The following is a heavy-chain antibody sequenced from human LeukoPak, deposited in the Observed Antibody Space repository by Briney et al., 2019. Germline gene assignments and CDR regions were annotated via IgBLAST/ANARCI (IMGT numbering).Heavy chain of an antibody. CDR2: IGASGADT. J-gene: IGHJ3*01. Sequence: GGSLRLSCEASGFTFSSYAMAWVRQAPGKGLDWVSVIGASGADTYYSDSAKGRFTVSRDNSKDTLSLHMSSLRAEDTAVYFCATRPRDSSGYYLGAFDGWGQGTTVTVSS. CDR3: ATRPRDSSGYYLGAFDG. V-gene: IGHV3-23*01. D-gene: IGHD3-22*01. CDR1: GFTFSSYA.